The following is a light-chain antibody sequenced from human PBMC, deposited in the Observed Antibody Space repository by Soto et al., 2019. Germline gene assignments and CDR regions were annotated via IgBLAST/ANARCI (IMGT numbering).Light chain of an antibody. Sequence: EVVMTRSPATLSVSPVERATLSCRASQSVSSNLAWYQQKPGQAPRLLIYGASTRATGIPARFSGSGSGTEFTLAISSLQSEDFAVYYCQQYNNWWTFGQGTKVDIK. J-gene: IGKJ1*01. CDR3: QQYNNWWT. CDR1: QSVSSN. CDR2: GAS. V-gene: IGKV3-15*01.